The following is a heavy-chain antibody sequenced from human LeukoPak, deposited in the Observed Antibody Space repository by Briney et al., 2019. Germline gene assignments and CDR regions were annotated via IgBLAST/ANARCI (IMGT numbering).Heavy chain of an antibody. Sequence: HPGGSLRLSCAASGLTFNNCAMSWVRQAPGKGLEWVSGITGSGRTTYYADSVKGRFTISRDNSKNTLYLQMNSLRAEDTAVYYCAKGGLYLYYFDYWGQGTLVTVSS. D-gene: IGHD2-8*01. CDR2: ITGSGRTT. CDR3: AKGGLYLYYFDY. CDR1: GLTFNNCA. J-gene: IGHJ4*02. V-gene: IGHV3-23*01.